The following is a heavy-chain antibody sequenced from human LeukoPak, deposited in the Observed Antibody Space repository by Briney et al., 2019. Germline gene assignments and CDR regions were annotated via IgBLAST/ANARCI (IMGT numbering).Heavy chain of an antibody. J-gene: IGHJ4*02. D-gene: IGHD2-15*01. CDR3: AHSVHEVVVAAVDFDY. CDR2: IYWDDDK. Sequence: SGPTLVKPTQTLTLTCTFSGFSLSTSGVGVGWIRQPPGKALEWLALIYWDDDKRYSPSLKSRLTITKDTSKNQVVLTMTNMDPVDTATYYCAHSVHEVVVAAVDFDYWGQGTLVTVSS. CDR1: GFSLSTSGVG. V-gene: IGHV2-5*02.